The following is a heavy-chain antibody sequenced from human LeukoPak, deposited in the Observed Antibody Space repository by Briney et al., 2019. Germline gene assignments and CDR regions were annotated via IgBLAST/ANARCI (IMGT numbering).Heavy chain of an antibody. CDR1: GYTFTSYG. CDR3: ARNLVVVTAPYYYGMDV. D-gene: IGHD2-21*02. Sequence: ASVKVSCKASGYTFTSYGISWVRQAPGQGLEWMGWISAYNGNTNYAQKLQGRVTMTTDTSTSTAYMELRSLRSDDTAVYYCARNLVVVTAPYYYGMDVWGQGTTVTVSS. J-gene: IGHJ6*02. CDR2: ISAYNGNT. V-gene: IGHV1-18*01.